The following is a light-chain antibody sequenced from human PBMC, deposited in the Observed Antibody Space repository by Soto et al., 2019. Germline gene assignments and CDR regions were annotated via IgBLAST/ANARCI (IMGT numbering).Light chain of an antibody. V-gene: IGLV1-47*01. CDR3: AGWDDSLSGSVE. J-gene: IGLJ2*01. Sequence: QSVLTQPPSASGTPGQGVTISCSGSSSNIGSNYVYWYQQGPGAAPKLLIYKNDQRPSGVPDRFSGSRSGTSASLAISGLRSEDEADYYCAGWDDSLSGSVEFGGGTKLTVL. CDR2: KND. CDR1: SSNIGSNY.